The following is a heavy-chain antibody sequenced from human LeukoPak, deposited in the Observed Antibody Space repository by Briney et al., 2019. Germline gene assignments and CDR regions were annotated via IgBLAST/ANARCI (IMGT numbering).Heavy chain of an antibody. Sequence: GGSLRLSCAASGFTFRSYSMKWVRQAPGKGLEWVSSISSSSSYIDYVDSVKGRFTISRDNAKNSLYLQMNSLRAEDTAVYYCAVDYDYWSAYYSDSRMTPKRGGRGTLVTVSS. CDR3: AVDYDYWSAYYSDSRMTPKR. CDR2: ISSSSSYI. J-gene: IGHJ4*02. V-gene: IGHV3-21*06. CDR1: GFTFRSYS. D-gene: IGHD3-3*01.